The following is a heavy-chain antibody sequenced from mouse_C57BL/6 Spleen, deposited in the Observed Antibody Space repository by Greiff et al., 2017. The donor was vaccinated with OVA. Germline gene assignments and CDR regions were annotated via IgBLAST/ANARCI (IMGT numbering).Heavy chain of an antibody. CDR2: INPGSGGT. CDR1: GYAFTNYL. Sequence: QVQLKQSGAELVRPGTSVKVSCKASGYAFTNYLIEWVKQRPGQGLEWIGVINPGSGGTNYNEKFKGKATLTADKSSSTAYMQLSSLTSEDSAVYFCAREGKVLRPMDYWGQGTSVTVSS. V-gene: IGHV1-54*01. CDR3: AREGKVLRPMDY. D-gene: IGHD1-1*01. J-gene: IGHJ4*01.